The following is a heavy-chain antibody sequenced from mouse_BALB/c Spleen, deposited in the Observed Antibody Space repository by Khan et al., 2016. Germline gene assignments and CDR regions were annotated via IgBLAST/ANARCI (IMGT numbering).Heavy chain of an antibody. D-gene: IGHD2-14*01. V-gene: IGHV1-69*02. J-gene: IGHJ4*01. Sequence: QVQLQQSGAELVRPGASVKLSCKATGYTFTSYWINWVRQRPGQGLEWIGNIYPSDRYTNYNQKFKDKATLTVDKSSSTAYMQLSSPTSEDSAVYYCTRDGVRRRSYAMNYWGRGPSGTVSS. CDR3: TRDGVRRRSYAMNY. CDR1: GYTFTSYW. CDR2: IYPSDRYT.